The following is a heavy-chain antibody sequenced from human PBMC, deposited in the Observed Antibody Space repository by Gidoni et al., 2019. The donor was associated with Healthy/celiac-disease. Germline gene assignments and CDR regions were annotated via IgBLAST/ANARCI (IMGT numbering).Heavy chain of an antibody. CDR2: IYWDDDK. Sequence: QITLKESGPTLVKPTQTLKLNCTFSGFSLSTSGVGVGWIRQPPGKALEWLALIYWDDDKRYSPSLKSRLTITKDTSQNQVVLTMTNMDPVDTATYYCAHGIAARPFGYWGQGTLVTVAS. D-gene: IGHD6-6*01. V-gene: IGHV2-5*02. J-gene: IGHJ4*02. CDR1: GFSLSTSGVG. CDR3: AHGIAARPFGY.